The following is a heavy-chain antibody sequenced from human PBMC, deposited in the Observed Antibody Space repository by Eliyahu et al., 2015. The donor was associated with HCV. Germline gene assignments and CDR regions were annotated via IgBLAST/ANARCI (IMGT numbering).Heavy chain of an antibody. CDR1: GYSFITYG. CDR3: ARGYSYGSGNYYSDY. D-gene: IGHD3-10*01. CDR2: ISPFNGNT. V-gene: IGHV1-18*01. J-gene: IGHJ4*02. Sequence: QVQLVQSGADVKKPGASVKVSCKASGYSFITYGXTWVRQAPGQGLEWMGWISPFNGNTNYAQKLQGRVTMTTDTSTSTAYMELRSLRSDDTAVYYCARGYSYGSGNYYSDYWGQGALVTVSS.